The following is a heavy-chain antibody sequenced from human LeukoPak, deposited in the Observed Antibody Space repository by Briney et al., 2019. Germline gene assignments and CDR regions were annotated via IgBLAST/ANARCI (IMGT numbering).Heavy chain of an antibody. CDR2: INPSGGST. Sequence: ASVKVSCKASGYTFTSYYMHWVRQAPGQGLEWMGIINPSGGSTSYAQKFQGRVTMTRDMSTSTVYMELSSLRSEDTAVYYCAREFPCGGDCHFFDYWGQGTLVTVSS. V-gene: IGHV1-46*01. CDR3: AREFPCGGDCHFFDY. D-gene: IGHD2-21*02. J-gene: IGHJ4*02. CDR1: GYTFTSYY.